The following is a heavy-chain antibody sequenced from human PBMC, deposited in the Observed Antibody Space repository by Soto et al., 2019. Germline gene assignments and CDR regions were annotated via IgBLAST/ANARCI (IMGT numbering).Heavy chain of an antibody. V-gene: IGHV4-39*01. J-gene: IGHJ4*02. Sequence: PSETPSLTFTVSDGSISSSSYYWGWIRQPPGKGLEWIGSIYYSGSTYYNPSLKSRVTISVDTSKNQFSLKLSSVTAADTAVYYCARHFRGSSGYYPLFYFDYWGQGTLVTVSS. CDR2: IYYSGST. CDR1: DGSISSSSYY. CDR3: ARHFRGSSGYYPLFYFDY. D-gene: IGHD3-22*01.